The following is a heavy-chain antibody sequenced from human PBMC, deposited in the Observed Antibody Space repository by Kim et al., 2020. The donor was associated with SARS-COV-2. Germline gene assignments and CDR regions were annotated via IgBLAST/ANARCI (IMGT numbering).Heavy chain of an antibody. J-gene: IGHJ5*02. V-gene: IGHV4-30-4*01. CDR1: GGSISSGDYY. CDR2: IYYSGST. D-gene: IGHD3-3*01. CDR3: ARTQPHQITIFGVVTANRFDP. Sequence: SETLSLTCTVSGGSISSGDYYWSWIRQPPGKGLEWIGYIYYSGSTYYNPSLKSRVTIAVDTSKNQFSLKLSSVTAADTAVYYCARTQPHQITIFGVVTANRFDPWGQGTLVTVST.